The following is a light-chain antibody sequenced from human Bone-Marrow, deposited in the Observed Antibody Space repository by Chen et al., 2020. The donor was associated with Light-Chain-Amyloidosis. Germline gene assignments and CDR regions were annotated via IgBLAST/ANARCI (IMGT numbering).Light chain of an antibody. Sequence: SYVLTQPSSVSVAPAQTATLACGGNNIESTSVHWYQQTPGRAPLLIVYDDSYRPSGIPEGLSGSNSGNTATLTISRVEAGDEADYYCQVWDRSSDRPVFGGGTKLTVL. CDR2: DDS. V-gene: IGLV3-21*02. J-gene: IGLJ3*02. CDR1: NIESTS. CDR3: QVWDRSSDRPV.